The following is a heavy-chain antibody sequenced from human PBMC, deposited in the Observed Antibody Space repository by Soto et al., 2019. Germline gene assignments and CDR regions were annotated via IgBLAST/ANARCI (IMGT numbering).Heavy chain of an antibody. CDR1: GFTFSSHA. CDR2: ISYDGRND. Sequence: GGSLRLSCAASGFTFSSHAMHWVRQAPGKGLEWVSVISYDGRNDYYADSVKGRFTISRDNSKNTLYLQMNSLRPEDKAVYYCARSLAVAGSGPDYWGQGTLVTVSS. J-gene: IGHJ4*02. V-gene: IGHV3-30*04. CDR3: ARSLAVAGSGPDY. D-gene: IGHD6-19*01.